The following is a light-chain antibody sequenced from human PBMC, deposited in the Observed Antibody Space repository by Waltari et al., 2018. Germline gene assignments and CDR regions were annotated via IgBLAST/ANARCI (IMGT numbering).Light chain of an antibody. CDR1: QTITGSW. CDR2: GAS. CDR3: QQYDGSVVT. V-gene: IGKV3-20*01. J-gene: IGKJ4*01. Sequence: EIVLTQSPGTLSVSPGERVTVSCRASQTITGSWLTWYHQKPGQAPRLLIYGASNRAPGSPDRFSGSGSGTDFTLTISRREPEDSAVYYCQQYDGSVVTFGGGTKVEIK.